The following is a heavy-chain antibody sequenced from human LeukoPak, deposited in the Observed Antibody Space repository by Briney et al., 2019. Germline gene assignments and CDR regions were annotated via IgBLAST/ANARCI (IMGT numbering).Heavy chain of an antibody. Sequence: ASVKVSCKASGYTFSTYGITWVRQAPGEGLEWMGWISGDNGNKKYAQKFQGRVTMTTDTTTTTAYMELRSLRSDDTAVYYCARDGYSDFWGQGTLVSVSS. J-gene: IGHJ4*02. CDR1: GYTFSTYG. CDR2: ISGDNGNK. CDR3: ARDGYSDF. V-gene: IGHV1-18*01.